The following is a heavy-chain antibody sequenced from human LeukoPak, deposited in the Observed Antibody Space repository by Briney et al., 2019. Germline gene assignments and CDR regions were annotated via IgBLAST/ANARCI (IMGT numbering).Heavy chain of an antibody. V-gene: IGHV5-51*01. CDR3: ARHTTLGNYYAMDV. D-gene: IGHD1-26*01. CDR2: IYPGDSGT. CDR1: GYSFTSYG. Sequence: PGEPRKISCKGSGYSFTSYGIGWARRMRGKGREWMRFIYPGDSGTRYSPSFQGHEPPSPEKSLSTAYLQWSNLKASDTAKSYCARHTTLGNYYAMDVWGQGTTVTVSS. J-gene: IGHJ6*02.